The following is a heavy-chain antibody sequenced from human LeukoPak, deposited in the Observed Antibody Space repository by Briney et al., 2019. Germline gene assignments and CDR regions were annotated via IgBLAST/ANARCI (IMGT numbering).Heavy chain of an antibody. CDR2: INSGGSSI. V-gene: IGHV3-48*03. D-gene: IGHD1-1*01. CDR3: VRDQGTWEYDY. J-gene: IGHJ4*02. CDR1: GFIFSSYE. Sequence: RGSLRLSCAASGFIFSSYEMNWVRQAPGKGLEWVSYINSGGSSIYYAVSVRGRFTISRDNAKNSLYLQMNTLRAEDTAVYYCVRDQGTWEYDYWGQGTLVTVSS.